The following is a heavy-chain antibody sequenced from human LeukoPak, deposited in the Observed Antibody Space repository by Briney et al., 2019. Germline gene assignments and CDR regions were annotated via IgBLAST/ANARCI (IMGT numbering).Heavy chain of an antibody. CDR1: GFTFSSYW. J-gene: IGHJ4*02. D-gene: IGHD6-19*01. Sequence: GGSLRLSCAASGFTFSSYWMSWVRQAPGKGLEWVANVKQDGSEKYYVDSVKGRFTTSRDNAKNSLYLQMNSLRAEDTAVYYCARDIVAGTVDYWGQGTLVTVSS. CDR3: ARDIVAGTVDY. CDR2: VKQDGSEK. V-gene: IGHV3-7*01.